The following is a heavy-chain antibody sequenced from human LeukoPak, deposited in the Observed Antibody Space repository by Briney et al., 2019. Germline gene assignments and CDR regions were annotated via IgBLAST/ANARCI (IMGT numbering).Heavy chain of an antibody. CDR3: ARVPYYGSGSYYWADYYGIDV. J-gene: IGHJ6*02. V-gene: IGHV1-69*04. D-gene: IGHD3-10*01. CDR2: IIPMLGIA. Sequence: ASVKVSCKASGGTFSSYAINWVRQAPGQGLEWMGRIIPMLGIANYAQKFQGRVTITADKSTSTAYVELSSLRSEDTAVYYCARVPYYGSGSYYWADYYGIDVWGQGTTVTVSS. CDR1: GGTFSSYA.